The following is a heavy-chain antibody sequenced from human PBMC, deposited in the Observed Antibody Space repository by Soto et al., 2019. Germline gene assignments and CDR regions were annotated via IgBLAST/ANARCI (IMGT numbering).Heavy chain of an antibody. J-gene: IGHJ4*02. CDR3: ARRRSGDIGAGSKNFDY. CDR1: GFSLATNGVA. D-gene: IGHD5-12*01. Sequence: SGPTLVNPTHTLTLTCPFSGFSLATNGVAVGWIRQPPGKALEWLALIYLDDDKRYSTALNTKLTITQDTSRNPVVLTMTNADPVDTATYSCARRRSGDIGAGSKNFDYWGQGTLVTVSS. CDR2: IYLDDDK. V-gene: IGHV2-5*02.